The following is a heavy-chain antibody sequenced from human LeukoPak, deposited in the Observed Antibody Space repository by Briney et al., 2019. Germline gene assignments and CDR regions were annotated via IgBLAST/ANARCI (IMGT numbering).Heavy chain of an antibody. V-gene: IGHV4-30-4*01. D-gene: IGHD3-22*01. CDR2: IYYSGST. CDR3: ASTSREYYYDSSGKLSFDY. J-gene: IGHJ4*02. Sequence: SETLSLTCTVSGGSISSGDYYWSWIRQPPGKGLEWIGYIYYSGSTYYNPSLKSRVTISVDTSKNQFSLKLSSVTAADTAVYYCASTSREYYYDSSGKLSFDYWGQRTLVTVSS. CDR1: GGSISSGDYY.